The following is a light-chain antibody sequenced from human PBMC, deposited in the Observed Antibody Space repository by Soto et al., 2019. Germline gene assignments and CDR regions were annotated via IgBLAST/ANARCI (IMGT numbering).Light chain of an antibody. CDR3: SSYTSSSTYV. Sequence: QPELNQPVSGYRADRRSIAIISTRTSSDVGGYDYVSWYQQHPGKAPKLMIYDVSNRPSGVSNRFSGSKSDNTASLTISGLQAEDEADYYCSSYTSSSTYVFGTGTKVTVL. J-gene: IGLJ1*01. CDR2: DVS. CDR1: SSDVGGYDY. V-gene: IGLV2-14*03.